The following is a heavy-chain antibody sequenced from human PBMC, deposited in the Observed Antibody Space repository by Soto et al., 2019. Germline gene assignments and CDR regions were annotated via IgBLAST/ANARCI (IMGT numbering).Heavy chain of an antibody. J-gene: IGHJ4*02. V-gene: IGHV2-5*02. CDR3: AHIGGSANYYPNYFEY. D-gene: IGHD3-10*01. CDR1: GFSLTTSGVG. CDR2: IYWDDDK. Sequence: QITLKESGPPLVKPTQTLTLTCTFSGFSLTTSGVGVTWIRQPPGKALDWLALIYWDDDKRYSPSLKTRLTITKDTSRNQVVLTMTDMDPLDTATYYCAHIGGSANYYPNYFEYWGQGSLVTVSS.